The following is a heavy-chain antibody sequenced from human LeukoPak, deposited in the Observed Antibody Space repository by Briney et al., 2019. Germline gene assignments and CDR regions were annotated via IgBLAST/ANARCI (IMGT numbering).Heavy chain of an antibody. J-gene: IGHJ4*02. CDR1: SGSIISSAYY. CDR3: VRTEVSSGSEDY. CDR2: IYYSGST. D-gene: IGHD6-19*01. V-gene: IGHV4-30-4*08. Sequence: PSETLSLTCTVSSGSIISSAYYWSWIRQPPGKGLEWIGYIYYSGSTYYNPSLKSRVTISLDTSKNQFSLKLSSVTAADTAVYYCVRTEVSSGSEDYWGQGTLVTVSS.